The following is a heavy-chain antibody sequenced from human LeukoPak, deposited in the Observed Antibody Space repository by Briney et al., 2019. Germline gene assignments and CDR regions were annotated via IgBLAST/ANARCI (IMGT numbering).Heavy chain of an antibody. CDR1: GYSFTGYY. CDR2: INPNSGGT. CDR3: ARDLWELLLDY. J-gene: IGHJ4*02. Sequence: GASVKVSCRASGYSFTGYYIHWVRQAPGQGLEWMGWINPNSGGTNYAQKFQGRVTMTRDTSISTAYMELSRLRSDDTAVYYCARDLWELLLDYWGQGTLVTVSS. V-gene: IGHV1-2*02. D-gene: IGHD1-26*01.